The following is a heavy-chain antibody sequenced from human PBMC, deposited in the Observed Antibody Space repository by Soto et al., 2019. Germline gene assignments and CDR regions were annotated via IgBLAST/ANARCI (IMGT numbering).Heavy chain of an antibody. V-gene: IGHV1-3*01. J-gene: IGHJ4*02. CDR1: GYTFTSYA. CDR2: VNAGNGNT. CDR3: ARGLGLYYFDY. D-gene: IGHD1-26*01. Sequence: GASVKVSCKASGYTFTSYAMHWVRQAPGQRLEWMGWVNAGNGNTKYSQKFQGRVTITRDTSASTAYMELSSLRSEDTAVYYCARGLGLYYFDYWGQGTLVTVSS.